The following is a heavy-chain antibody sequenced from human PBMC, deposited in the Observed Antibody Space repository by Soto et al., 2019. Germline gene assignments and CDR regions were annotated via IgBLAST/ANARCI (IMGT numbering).Heavy chain of an antibody. Sequence: SETLSLTCAVYGGSFSGYYWSWIRQPPGKGLEWIGEINHSGSTNYNPSLKSRVTISVDTSKNQFSLKLSSVTAADTAVYYCAREGRSSGWFYYYCGMDVWGQGTTVTVSS. J-gene: IGHJ6*02. CDR2: INHSGST. CDR3: AREGRSSGWFYYYCGMDV. CDR1: GGSFSGYY. V-gene: IGHV4-34*01. D-gene: IGHD6-19*01.